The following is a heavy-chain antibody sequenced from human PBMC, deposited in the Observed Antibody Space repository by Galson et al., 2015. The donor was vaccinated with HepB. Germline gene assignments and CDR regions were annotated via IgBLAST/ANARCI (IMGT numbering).Heavy chain of an antibody. Sequence: QSGAEVKKPGESLKISCEVSGYSFTRYYITWVRQMPGKGLEWMGIIYPGDSTTRKSPSFHGQVTISADKSISTAYLQWSSLKASDTAMYYCARNPLYYDFMDVWGQGTTVTVSS. CDR2: IYPGDSTT. CDR1: GYSFTRYY. CDR3: ARNPLYYDFMDV. J-gene: IGHJ6*02. V-gene: IGHV5-51*03. D-gene: IGHD3-3*01.